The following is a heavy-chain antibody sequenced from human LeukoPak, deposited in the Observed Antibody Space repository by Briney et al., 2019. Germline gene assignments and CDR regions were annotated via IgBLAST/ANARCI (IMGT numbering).Heavy chain of an antibody. D-gene: IGHD5-24*01. CDR2: IRFEGSTQ. CDR1: GFIFSNYG. CDR3: AKEGGDGSPFDY. J-gene: IGHJ4*02. V-gene: IGHV3-30*02. Sequence: GGSLRLSCAASGFIFSNYGMHWVRHSPDKGLEWVTFIRFEGSTQYYADSGEGRFTISRDNTKDTLYLQMSSLRLEDTGVYYCAKEGGDGSPFDYWGQGILVTVSS.